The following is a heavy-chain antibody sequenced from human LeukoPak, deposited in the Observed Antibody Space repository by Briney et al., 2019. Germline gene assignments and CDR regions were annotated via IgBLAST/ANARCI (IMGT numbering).Heavy chain of an antibody. J-gene: IGHJ5*02. Sequence: SETLTLTCTVSGGSVSTGAFYWSWIRQSPGTGLEWIGYIQFRGSSDYNPSLKSRVTISVDTSKNQFSLKLSSVTAADTAVYYCARIRLRGRFDLWGQGTLVTVSS. CDR2: IQFRGSS. CDR1: GGSVSTGAFY. CDR3: ARIRLRGRFDL. D-gene: IGHD2-15*01. V-gene: IGHV4-61*08.